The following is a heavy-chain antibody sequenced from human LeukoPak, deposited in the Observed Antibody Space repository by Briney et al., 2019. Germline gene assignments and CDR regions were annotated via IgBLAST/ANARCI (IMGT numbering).Heavy chain of an antibody. CDR2: ISYDGSNK. V-gene: IGHV3-30*03. CDR3: AGWSGPAFSPDDY. Sequence: GGSLRLSCAASGFTFSSYGMHWVRQAPGKGLEWVAVISYDGSNKYYADSVKGRFTISRDNSKNTLYLQMNSLRAEDTAVYYCAGWSGPAFSPDDYWGQGTLVTVSS. D-gene: IGHD2-15*01. CDR1: GFTFSSYG. J-gene: IGHJ4*02.